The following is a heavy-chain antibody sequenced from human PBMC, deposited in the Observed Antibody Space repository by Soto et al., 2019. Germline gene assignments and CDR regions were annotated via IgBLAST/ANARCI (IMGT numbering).Heavy chain of an antibody. J-gene: IGHJ4*02. D-gene: IGHD2-21*02. CDR3: ARMTFDDYFDY. CDR2: INHSGST. CDR1: GGSFSGYY. Sequence: SETLSLTCAVYGGSFSGYYWSWIRQPPGKGLEWIGEINHSGSTNYNPSLKSRVTISVDTSKNQFSLKLSSVTAADTAVYYCARMTFDDYFDYWGQGTLVTVSS. V-gene: IGHV4-34*01.